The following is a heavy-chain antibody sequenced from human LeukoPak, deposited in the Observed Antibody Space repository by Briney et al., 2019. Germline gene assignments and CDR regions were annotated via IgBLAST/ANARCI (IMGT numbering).Heavy chain of an antibody. CDR2: INQDGSEK. V-gene: IGHV3-7*03. J-gene: IGHJ4*02. Sequence: GGSLRLSCAASGFTFSSYAMNWVRQAPGKGLEWVANINQDGSEKYYVDSVRGRFTISRDNAENSLYLQMNSLRAEDTAVYYCVRAIGANVSYWGQGTLVTVSS. CDR3: VRAIGANVSY. D-gene: IGHD3-10*01. CDR1: GFTFSSYA.